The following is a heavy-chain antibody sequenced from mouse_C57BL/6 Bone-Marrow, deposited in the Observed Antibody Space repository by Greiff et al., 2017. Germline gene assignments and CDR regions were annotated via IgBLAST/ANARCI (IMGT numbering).Heavy chain of an antibody. Sequence: VQLQESGAELVKPGASVKISCKVSGYAFSTSWLNWVKQRPGKGLEWIGQIYPGVGVPNSNGKFQGKATLTADKSSSTAYMQLSSLTSEDSAVYFCARDWDYFDCWGQGTTLTVSS. CDR2: IYPGVGVP. CDR1: GYAFSTSW. D-gene: IGHD4-1*01. J-gene: IGHJ2*01. CDR3: ARDWDYFDC. V-gene: IGHV1-80*01.